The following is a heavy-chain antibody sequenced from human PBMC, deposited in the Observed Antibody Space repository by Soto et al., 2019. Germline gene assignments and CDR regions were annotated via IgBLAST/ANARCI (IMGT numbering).Heavy chain of an antibody. J-gene: IGHJ6*02. Sequence: PGGSLRLSCAASGFTFISYTIHWVRQAPGKGLEWVAVISYDGNNKYYADSVKGRFTISRDNSKNTLYLQMNSLRAEDSAVYYCARDRIVVVPAALYYYYGMDVWGQGTTVTVSS. CDR1: GFTFISYT. CDR3: ARDRIVVVPAALYYYYGMDV. CDR2: ISYDGNNK. V-gene: IGHV3-30-3*01. D-gene: IGHD2-2*01.